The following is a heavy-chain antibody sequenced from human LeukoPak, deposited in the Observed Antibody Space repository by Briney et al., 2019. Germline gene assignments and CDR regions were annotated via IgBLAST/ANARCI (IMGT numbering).Heavy chain of an antibody. Sequence: PSETLSLTCTVSGGSIGAYYWSWIRQSPGKGLEWIACIYYSGATNYNPSLKSRGTISVDTSKNQFSLKLTSVTAADTAVYYCARGSITVVPAFDIWGQGTMVTVSS. CDR2: IYYSGAT. J-gene: IGHJ3*02. CDR1: GGSIGAYY. CDR3: ARGSITVVPAFDI. D-gene: IGHD4-23*01. V-gene: IGHV4-59*12.